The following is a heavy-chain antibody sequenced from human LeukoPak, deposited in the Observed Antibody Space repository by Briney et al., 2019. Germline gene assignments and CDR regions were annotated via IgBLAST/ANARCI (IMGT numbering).Heavy chain of an antibody. J-gene: IGHJ4*02. Sequence: PGGSLRPSCAASGNYWMHWVRQAPGKGLVRVSHINSDGSWTSYADSVKGRFTISKDNAKNTVYLQMNNLRAEDTAVYYCVSFYETYWGRGTLVTVS. D-gene: IGHD2-2*01. V-gene: IGHV3-74*01. CDR3: VSFYETY. CDR2: INSDGSWT. CDR1: GNYW.